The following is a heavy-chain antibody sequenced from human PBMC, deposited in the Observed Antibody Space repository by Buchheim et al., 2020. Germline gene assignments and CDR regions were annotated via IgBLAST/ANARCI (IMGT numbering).Heavy chain of an antibody. CDR1: GFTFSSYE. D-gene: IGHD2-8*02. CDR3: ARQGIVLVVDYYYYGMDV. J-gene: IGHJ6*02. CDR2: ISSSGSTI. Sequence: EVQLVESGGGLVQPGGSLRLSCAASGFTFSSYEMNWVRQAPGKGLEWVSYISSSGSTIYYADSVKGRFTISRDNAKNSLYLQMNSLRAEDTAVYYCARQGIVLVVDYYYYGMDVWGQGTT. V-gene: IGHV3-48*03.